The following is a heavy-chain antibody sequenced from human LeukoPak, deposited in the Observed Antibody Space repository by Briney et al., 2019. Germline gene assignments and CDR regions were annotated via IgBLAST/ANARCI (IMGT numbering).Heavy chain of an antibody. CDR1: GGSISSYY. J-gene: IGHJ5*02. V-gene: IGHV4-59*01. D-gene: IGHD1-26*01. CDR3: ARVPKWELVSFDP. CDR2: IYYSGST. Sequence: SETLSLTCTVSGGSISSYYWSWIRQPPGKGLAWIGYIYYSGSTNYNPSLKSRVTISVDTSKNQFSLKLSSVTAADTAVYYCARVPKWELVSFDPWGQGTLVTVSS.